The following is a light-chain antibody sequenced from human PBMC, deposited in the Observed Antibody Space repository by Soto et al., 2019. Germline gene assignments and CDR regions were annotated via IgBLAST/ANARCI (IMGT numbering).Light chain of an antibody. CDR1: QSISSSY. CDR3: QQYGMSPWT. J-gene: IGKJ1*01. V-gene: IGKV3-20*01. Sequence: DIVLTQSPGTLSLSPGERATLSCRASQSISSSYLAWYQQRPGQAPRLLIYGASSRATGIPDRFSGSGSGTDFTFTISRLEPEDFAVYYCQQYGMSPWTFGQGTKVEI. CDR2: GAS.